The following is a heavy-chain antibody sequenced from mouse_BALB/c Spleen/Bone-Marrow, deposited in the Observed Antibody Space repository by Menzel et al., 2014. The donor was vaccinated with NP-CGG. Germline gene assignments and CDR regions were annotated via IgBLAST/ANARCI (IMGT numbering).Heavy chain of an antibody. J-gene: IGHJ1*01. V-gene: IGHV5-15*02. CDR2: ISNLAYSI. CDR1: GFTFSDYG. CDR3: ARAGYDGYPWYFDV. Sequence: EVKVVESGGGLVQPGGSRKLSCAASGFTFSDYGMAWVRQAPGKGPEWVAFISNLAYSIYYADTVTGRFNISRENAKNTLYLEISSLRSEDSAMYYCARAGYDGYPWYFDVWGAGTTVTVSS. D-gene: IGHD2-3*01.